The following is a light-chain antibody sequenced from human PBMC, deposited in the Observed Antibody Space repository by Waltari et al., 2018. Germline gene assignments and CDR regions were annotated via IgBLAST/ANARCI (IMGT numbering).Light chain of an antibody. CDR1: DSDVGAYDF. CDR3: SSYTTSSAPGV. CDR2: EVS. J-gene: IGLJ1*01. Sequence: QSALTQPASVSGSPGQSIIISCSGTDSDVGAYDFVSWYQQHPGNAPHLIIYEVSNRPSGISNRFSASKSGNTASLTISGLQAEDEADHYCSSYTTSSAPGVFGTGTRVTVL. V-gene: IGLV2-14*01.